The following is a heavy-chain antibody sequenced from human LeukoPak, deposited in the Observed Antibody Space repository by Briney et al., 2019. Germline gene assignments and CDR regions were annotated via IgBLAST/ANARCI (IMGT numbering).Heavy chain of an antibody. CDR1: GFTFSNYA. V-gene: IGHV3-23*01. Sequence: GGSPRLSCAASGFTFSNYAMSWVRQAPGKGLEWVSAISGSGGSTYYADSVKGRFTISRDNTKDTLYLQMNSLRAEDTAVYYCAKDRGGGYSYGFVDYWGQGTLVTVSS. CDR2: ISGSGGST. CDR3: AKDRGGGYSYGFVDY. J-gene: IGHJ4*02. D-gene: IGHD5-18*01.